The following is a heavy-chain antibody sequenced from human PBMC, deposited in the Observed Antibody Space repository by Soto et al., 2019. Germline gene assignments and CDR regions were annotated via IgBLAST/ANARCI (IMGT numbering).Heavy chain of an antibody. V-gene: IGHV3-74*01. Sequence: EVQLVESGGGLVQPGGSLRLSCAASEFTFNNYWMHWVRQVPGKGLEWVSRINNDGSTTNYADSVMGRFTIYRDNADNTVYMQRHSLRAEDTSVYYCARGIYLKYGLDVWGQGATVTVSS. CDR3: ARGIYLKYGLDV. CDR1: EFTFNNYW. D-gene: IGHD3-16*02. J-gene: IGHJ6*02. CDR2: INNDGSTT.